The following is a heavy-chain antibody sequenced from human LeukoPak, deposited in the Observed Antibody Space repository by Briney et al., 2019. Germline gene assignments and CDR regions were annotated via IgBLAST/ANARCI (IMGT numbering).Heavy chain of an antibody. Sequence: PSETLSLTCAVSGYSISSGYYWGWIRQPPGKGLEWIGSSYHSGSTYYNPSLKRRVTISVDTSKNQFSLRLSSVTAADTAVYYCARTDDYSPDYYYYMDVWGKGTTVTVSS. V-gene: IGHV4-38-2*01. D-gene: IGHD4-11*01. CDR1: GYSISSGYY. CDR3: ARTDDYSPDYYYYMDV. CDR2: SYHSGST. J-gene: IGHJ6*03.